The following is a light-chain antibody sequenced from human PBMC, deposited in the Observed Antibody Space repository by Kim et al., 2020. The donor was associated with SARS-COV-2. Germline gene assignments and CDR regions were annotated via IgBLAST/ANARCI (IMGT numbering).Light chain of an antibody. V-gene: IGLV3-19*01. CDR1: SLRSYY. Sequence: SSELTQDPAVSVALGQTVRITCQGDSLRSYYASWYQQKPGQAPVLVIYGKNNRPSGIPDRLSGSSSGNTASLTITWAQAEDEADYYCNSRDSSGNHVVFG. CDR2: GKN. J-gene: IGLJ2*01. CDR3: NSRDSSGNHVV.